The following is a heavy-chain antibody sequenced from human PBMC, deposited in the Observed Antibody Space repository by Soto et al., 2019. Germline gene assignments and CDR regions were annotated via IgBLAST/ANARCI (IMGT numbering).Heavy chain of an antibody. CDR1: GYTFSTYG. CDR3: ARVVPLYDRTSPLDY. V-gene: IGHV1-3*04. CDR2: FNTGNGDT. Sequence: GASVKVSCKASGYTFSTYGIHCVRQAPGQRLEWMGWFNTGNGDTKYSQKFQGRVTLTGDTSASTASMELSGLRSADTAVYYCARVVPLYDRTSPLDYWGQGTLVTVS. J-gene: IGHJ4*02. D-gene: IGHD3-22*01.